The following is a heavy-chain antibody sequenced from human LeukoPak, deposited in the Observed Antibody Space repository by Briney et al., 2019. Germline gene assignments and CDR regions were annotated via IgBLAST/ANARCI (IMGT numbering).Heavy chain of an antibody. Sequence: GGSLRLSCAASGFTFSSYGMRWVRQAPGEGLEWVAVILYDGSNKHYADSVKRRFTISRDNSKNTLYLQMNNLRAEDTAVYYCARYRSGSYYQFYFYYWGQGTLVTVSS. CDR3: ARYRSGSYYQFYFYY. V-gene: IGHV3-33*01. J-gene: IGHJ4*02. D-gene: IGHD3-10*01. CDR1: GFTFSSYG. CDR2: ILYDGSNK.